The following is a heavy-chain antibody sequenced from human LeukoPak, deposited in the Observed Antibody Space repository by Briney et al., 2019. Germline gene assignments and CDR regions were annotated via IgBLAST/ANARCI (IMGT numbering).Heavy chain of an antibody. CDR2: ISYDGSNK. Sequence: QPGGSLRLSCAASGFTFSSYGMHWVRQAPGKGLEWVAVISYDGSNKYYADSVKGRFTISRDNSKNTLYLQMNSLRAEDTAVYYCAKDQNPWYYDSSAWDYWGQGTLVTVSS. D-gene: IGHD3-22*01. CDR1: GFTFSSYG. V-gene: IGHV3-30*18. J-gene: IGHJ4*02. CDR3: AKDQNPWYYDSSAWDY.